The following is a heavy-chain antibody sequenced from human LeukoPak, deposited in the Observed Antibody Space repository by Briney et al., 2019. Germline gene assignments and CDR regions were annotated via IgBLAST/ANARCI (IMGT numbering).Heavy chain of an antibody. CDR2: IFYSGGT. CDR1: GGSISSYY. V-gene: IGHV4-59*01. Sequence: SETLSLTCTVSGGSISSYYWSWIRQPPGKGLEWIAYIFYSGGTNYNPSLKSRVAISVDTSKNQFSLKVSSVTAADTAVYYCARDAVGDGYVNFDYWGQGTLVTVSS. D-gene: IGHD5-24*01. CDR3: ARDAVGDGYVNFDY. J-gene: IGHJ4*02.